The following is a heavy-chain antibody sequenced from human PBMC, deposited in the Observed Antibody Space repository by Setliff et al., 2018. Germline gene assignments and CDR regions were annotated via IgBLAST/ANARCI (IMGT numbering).Heavy chain of an antibody. CDR1: GASISSGTYY. D-gene: IGHD5-12*01. CDR3: ARGGTFRYFDY. V-gene: IGHV4-61*01. Sequence: PSETLSLTCTVSGASISSGTYYWAWIRQPPGKGLEWIGHIYASWSTNYNPSLKSRLTISVDTSKNQFSLKLRSVTAADTAVYYCARGGTFRYFDYWGQGTPVTVSS. CDR2: IYASWST. J-gene: IGHJ4*02.